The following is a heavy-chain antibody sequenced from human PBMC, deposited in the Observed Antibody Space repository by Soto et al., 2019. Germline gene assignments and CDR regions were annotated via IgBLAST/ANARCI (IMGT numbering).Heavy chain of an antibody. CDR3: ARDDWGYCSGGSCRQPTTRFDY. D-gene: IGHD2-15*01. J-gene: IGHJ4*02. Sequence: QLQLVQSGAEVKKPGASVKVSCKASGYTFTSYYMHWVRQAPGQGLEWMGIINPSGGSTSYAQKFQGRVTMTRDTSTSTVYMELSSLRSEDTAVYYCARDDWGYCSGGSCRQPTTRFDYWGQGTLVTVSS. CDR2: INPSGGST. CDR1: GYTFTSYY. V-gene: IGHV1-46*03.